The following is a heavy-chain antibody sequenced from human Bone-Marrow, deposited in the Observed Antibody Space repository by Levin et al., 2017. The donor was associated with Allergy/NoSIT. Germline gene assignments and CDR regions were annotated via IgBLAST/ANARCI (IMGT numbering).Heavy chain of an antibody. CDR3: ARDRGYFRFDS. CDR1: GFTLSDYW. D-gene: IGHD1-26*01. J-gene: IGHJ5*01. CDR2: IKEDGSDK. Sequence: LSLTCGASGFTLSDYWMTWVRQAPGKGLEWVADIKEDGSDKHYVDSVKGRFSISRDNAKNSLYLQMNSLRAEDTAVYYCARDRGYFRFDSWGQGTLVTVSS. V-gene: IGHV3-7*01.